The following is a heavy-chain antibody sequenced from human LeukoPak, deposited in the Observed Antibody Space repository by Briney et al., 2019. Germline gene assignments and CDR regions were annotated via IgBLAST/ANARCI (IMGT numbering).Heavy chain of an antibody. CDR2: MNQDGSEI. CDR1: RFTFSRHR. Sequence: GGSLRLSCAASRFTFSRHRRSWVRPAPGKGLERVAHMNQDGSEISSVDSVKGRFTISTDNDKNSLYLQMNGLTVADTAVYYCARTVPGYPDDYFDYWGQGTLVTVSS. V-gene: IGHV3-7*01. J-gene: IGHJ4*02. D-gene: IGHD6-19*01. CDR3: ARTVPGYPDDYFDY.